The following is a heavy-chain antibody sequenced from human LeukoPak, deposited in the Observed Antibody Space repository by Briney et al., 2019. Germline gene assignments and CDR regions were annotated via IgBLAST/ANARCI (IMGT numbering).Heavy chain of an antibody. CDR1: GFTFSDYY. Sequence: GGSLRLSCAASGFTFSDYYMSWIRQAPGKGLEWVANIKQDGSEKYYVDSVKGRFTISRDNAKNSLYLQMNSLRAEDTAVYYCARVGENDSSGYYYEHYYYYYMDVWGKGTTVTVSS. J-gene: IGHJ6*03. V-gene: IGHV3-7*01. CDR2: IKQDGSEK. CDR3: ARVGENDSSGYYYEHYYYYYMDV. D-gene: IGHD3-22*01.